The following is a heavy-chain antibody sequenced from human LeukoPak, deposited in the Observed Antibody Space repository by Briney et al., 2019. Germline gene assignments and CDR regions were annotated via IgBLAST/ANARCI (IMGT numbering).Heavy chain of an antibody. CDR3: AKGVRFGESNFDY. V-gene: IGHV3-74*01. CDR1: GFTFSTYW. D-gene: IGHD3-10*01. J-gene: IGHJ4*02. Sequence: GGSLRLSCAASGFTFSTYWMHWVRQAPGKGLVWVSRTNADGSSTSYADSVKGRFTISRDNAKNTLYLQMNSLRAEDTAVYYCAKGVRFGESNFDYWGQGTLVTVSS. CDR2: TNADGSST.